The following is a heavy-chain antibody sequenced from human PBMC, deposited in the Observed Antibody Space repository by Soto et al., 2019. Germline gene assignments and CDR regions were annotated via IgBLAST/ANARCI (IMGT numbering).Heavy chain of an antibody. CDR1: GFTFSSYA. V-gene: IGHV3-30-3*01. D-gene: IGHD3-22*01. CDR2: ISYDGSNK. J-gene: IGHJ4*02. CDR3: ARDLRHYYDGPDY. Sequence: GGSLRLSCAASGFTFSSYAMHWVRQAPGKGLEWVAVISYDGSNKYYADSVKGRFTISRDNSKNTLYLQMNSLRAEDTAVYYCARDLRHYYDGPDYWGQGTLVTVSS.